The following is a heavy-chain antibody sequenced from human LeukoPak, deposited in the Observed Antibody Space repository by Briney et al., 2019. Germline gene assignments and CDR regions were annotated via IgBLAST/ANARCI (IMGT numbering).Heavy chain of an antibody. CDR1: GFTFSSYG. V-gene: IGHV3-30*02. D-gene: IGHD3-10*01. Sequence: GGSLRLSCAASGFTFSSYGMHWVRQAPGKGLEWVAFIRYDGSNKYYADSVKGRFTISRDNSKNTLYLQMNSLRAEDTAVYYCAKVNTNSYYYGSGSYPLDYWGRGTLVTVSS. J-gene: IGHJ4*02. CDR2: IRYDGSNK. CDR3: AKVNTNSYYYGSGSYPLDY.